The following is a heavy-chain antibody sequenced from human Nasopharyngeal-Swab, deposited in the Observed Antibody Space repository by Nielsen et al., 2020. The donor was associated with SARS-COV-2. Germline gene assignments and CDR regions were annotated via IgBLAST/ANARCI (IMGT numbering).Heavy chain of an antibody. CDR1: GFTFRIFA. CDR2: MSFDGSNK. CDR3: AREGVSSLPFGDS. D-gene: IGHD2-8*01. V-gene: IGHV3-30-3*01. Sequence: GESLKISCAASGFTFRIFAVHWLRQAPGKGLEWVAFMSFDGSNKYYADSVKGRFTISRDNSKNTLYLQMNSLRPEDTAVYYCAREGVSSLPFGDSWGRGTLVTVSS. J-gene: IGHJ4*02.